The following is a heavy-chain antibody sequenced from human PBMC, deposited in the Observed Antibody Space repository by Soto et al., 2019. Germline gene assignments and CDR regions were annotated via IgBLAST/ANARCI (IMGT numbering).Heavy chain of an antibody. D-gene: IGHD6-13*01. CDR2: ISGDGGAR. CDR3: ARQEYTTTWYLNY. J-gene: IGHJ4*02. Sequence: EVQLLESGGGVMQPGGSRRLSGAASGFTFSDYAMSWVREAPGKGLERVTVISGDGGARYYADSVKGRITISRDDSKNTQYLQMNSLRAEDTAVYYCARQEYTTTWYLNYCGQGTLVTVSS. CDR1: GFTFSDYA. V-gene: IGHV3-23*01.